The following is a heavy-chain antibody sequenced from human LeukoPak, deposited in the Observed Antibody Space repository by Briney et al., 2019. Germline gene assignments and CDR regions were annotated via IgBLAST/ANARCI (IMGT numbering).Heavy chain of an antibody. CDR2: FYYSGST. V-gene: IGHV4-31*11. D-gene: IGHD3-3*01. CDR1: GGFISSGGYY. Sequence: SSETLSLTCAVSGGFISSGGYYWSWLRQHPGKGLEWIGYFYYSGSTYYNPSLKSRVSISVDTSKNQFSLKLSSVTAAATAVYYCARALSNYDFWSGYNWFDPWGQGTLVTVSS. CDR3: ARALSNYDFWSGYNWFDP. J-gene: IGHJ5*02.